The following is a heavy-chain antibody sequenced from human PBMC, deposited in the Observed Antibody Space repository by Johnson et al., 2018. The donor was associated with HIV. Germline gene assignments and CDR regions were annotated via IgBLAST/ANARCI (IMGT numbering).Heavy chain of an antibody. D-gene: IGHD2-2*01. J-gene: IGHJ3*02. CDR1: GFTFINAW. CDR3: AREDCSSTRCSDWDSAFDI. V-gene: IGHV3-20*04. CDR2: INWNGGST. Sequence: VQLVESGGGLVKPGGSLRLSCAASGFTFINAWMSWVRQAPGRGLEWVSGINWNGGSTGYAASVKGRFTISRDNSKNTLYLQMNSLRAEDTAVYYCAREDCSSTRCSDWDSAFDIWGQGTMVTVSS.